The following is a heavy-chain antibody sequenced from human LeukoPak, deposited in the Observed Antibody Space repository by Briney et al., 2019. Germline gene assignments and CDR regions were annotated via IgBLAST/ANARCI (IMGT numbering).Heavy chain of an antibody. CDR3: ARAAELGDIVVGVDP. CDR1: GGSISSSRDY. Sequence: PSETLSLTCTVAGGSISSSRDYWGWIREPPGKGLEWIGSIYYSGSTYYNPSLKSRVTISVDTSKNQFSLKLSSVTAADTAVYYCARAAELGDIVVGVDPWGQGTLVTVSS. J-gene: IGHJ5*02. D-gene: IGHD2-2*01. CDR2: IYYSGST. V-gene: IGHV4-39*07.